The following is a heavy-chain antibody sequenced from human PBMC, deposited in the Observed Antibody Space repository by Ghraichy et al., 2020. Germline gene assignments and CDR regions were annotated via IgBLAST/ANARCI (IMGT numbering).Heavy chain of an antibody. V-gene: IGHV1-69*13. CDR3: ARYDILTGPHHYCHYGRDV. J-gene: IGHJ6*02. D-gene: IGHD3-9*01. CDR2: IIPSFGTA. Sequence: SVKVTCKASGGTFSSYAINWVRQAPGQGLEWMGGIIPSFGTANYAQKFQGRVTITADESTSTAYMELSSLRSEDTAVYYCARYDILTGPHHYCHYGRDVWGQGTTVTVSS. CDR1: GGTFSSYA.